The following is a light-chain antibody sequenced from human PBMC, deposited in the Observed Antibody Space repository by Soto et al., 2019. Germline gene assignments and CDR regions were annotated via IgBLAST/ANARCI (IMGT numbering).Light chain of an antibody. CDR1: SSNIGNNY. CDR2: ENN. CDR3: GTWDSSLSAGV. J-gene: IGLJ1*01. Sequence: SVLTQPPSVSAAPGQKVTISCSGSSSNIGNNYVSWYQQLPGAAPKLLIYENNKRPSGIPDRFSGSKFGTSATLGITGLQAGDEADFYCGTWDSSLSAGVFGTGTKVTVL. V-gene: IGLV1-51*01.